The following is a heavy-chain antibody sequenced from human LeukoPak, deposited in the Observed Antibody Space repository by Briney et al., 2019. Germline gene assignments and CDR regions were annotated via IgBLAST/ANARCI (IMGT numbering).Heavy chain of an antibody. D-gene: IGHD1-26*01. CDR1: GYTFTGYY. CDR3: ARYRYSGSYGAFDI. Sequence: ASVKVSCTASGYTFTGYYMHWVRQAPGQGLGWMGWINPSTGDTNYAQNFQGRVTMTRDTSISTAFMDLTRLRSDDTAVYFCARYRYSGSYGAFDIWGQGTVVTVSS. V-gene: IGHV1-2*02. CDR2: INPSTGDT. J-gene: IGHJ3*02.